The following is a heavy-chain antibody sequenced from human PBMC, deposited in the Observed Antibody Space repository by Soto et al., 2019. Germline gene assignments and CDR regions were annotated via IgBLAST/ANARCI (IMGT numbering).Heavy chain of an antibody. D-gene: IGHD3-10*01. CDR1: GYTFTSYA. J-gene: IGHJ3*02. V-gene: IGHV1-3*01. CDR2: INAGNGNT. Sequence: QVQLVQSGAEVKKPGASVKVSCKASGYTFTSYAMHWVRQAPGQRLEWMGWINAGNGNTKYSQKFQGRVTITRDTSASTAYKELSSLRSEDTAVYYCARDLGWFGSSDAFDIWGQGTMVTVSS. CDR3: ARDLGWFGSSDAFDI.